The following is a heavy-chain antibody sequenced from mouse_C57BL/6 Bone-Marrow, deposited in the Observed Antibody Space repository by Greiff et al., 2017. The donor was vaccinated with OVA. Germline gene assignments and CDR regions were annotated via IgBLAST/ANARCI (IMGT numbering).Heavy chain of an antibody. CDR2: IYPRSGNT. Sequence: VQLQQSGAELARPGASVKLSCKASGYTFTSYGISWVKQRTGQGLEWIGEIYPRSGNTYYNEKFKGKATLTADKSSSTAYMELRSLTSEDSAVYFWARSRGAYWGQGTLVTVSA. CDR1: GYTFTSYG. J-gene: IGHJ3*01. CDR3: ARSRGAY. V-gene: IGHV1-81*01.